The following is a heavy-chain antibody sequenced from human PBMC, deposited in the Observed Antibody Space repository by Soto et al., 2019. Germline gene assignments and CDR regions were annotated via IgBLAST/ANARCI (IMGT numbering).Heavy chain of an antibody. J-gene: IGHJ6*02. CDR3: GSDNNDFCTLNYYYGMDV. V-gene: IGHV3-66*01. Sequence: EVQLVESGGGLVQPGGSLRLSCAASGFTVSSNYMSWVRQAPGKGLEWVSVIYSGGSTYYADSVKGRFTISRDNSKNTQYLKMSRLGAEDTAVYCWGSDNNDFCTLNYYYGMDVWGQGTTVTVSS. CDR1: GFTVSSNY. D-gene: IGHD3-3*01. CDR2: IYSGGST.